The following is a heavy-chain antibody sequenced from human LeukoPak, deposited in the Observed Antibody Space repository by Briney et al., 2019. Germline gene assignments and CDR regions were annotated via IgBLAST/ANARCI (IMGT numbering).Heavy chain of an antibody. CDR3: ARRAGAYSHPYDY. CDR1: GFTFSDYY. J-gene: IGHJ4*02. CDR2: IYSDNT. V-gene: IGHV3-53*01. D-gene: IGHD4/OR15-4a*01. Sequence: QAGGSLRLSCAASGFTFSDYYMSWVRQAPGKGLEWVSFIYSDNTHYSDSVKGRFTISRDNSKNTLYLQMNSLRAEDTAVYYCARRAGAYSHPYDYWGQGTLVTVSS.